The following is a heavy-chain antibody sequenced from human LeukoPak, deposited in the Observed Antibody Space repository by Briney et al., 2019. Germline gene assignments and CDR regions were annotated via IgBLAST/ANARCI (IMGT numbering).Heavy chain of an antibody. D-gene: IGHD3-22*01. CDR1: GVSISSGGYS. J-gene: IGHJ4*02. Sequence: SQTLSLTCAVSGVSISSGGYSWSWLRQPPGKGLEWIGYIYHSGSTYYNPSLKSRITISVDRSKNQFSLKLSSVTAADTAVYYCARTVNIFYDSSGYFDYWGQGTLVTVSS. CDR3: ARTVNIFYDSSGYFDY. V-gene: IGHV4-30-2*01. CDR2: IYHSGST.